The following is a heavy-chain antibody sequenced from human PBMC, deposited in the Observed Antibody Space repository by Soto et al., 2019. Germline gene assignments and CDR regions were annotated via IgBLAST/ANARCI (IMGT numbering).Heavy chain of an antibody. Sequence: GESLKISCKGSGYNFISYWISWVRQMPGKGLEWMGRIDPSDSYANYNPSLQGRVTFSVDKSISTAYLQWSSLTASDTAMYYCARPYIHGDETDVWGQGTTVTVSS. CDR2: IDPSDSYA. V-gene: IGHV5-10-1*01. CDR1: GYNFISYW. D-gene: IGHD2-21*02. J-gene: IGHJ6*02. CDR3: ARPYIHGDETDV.